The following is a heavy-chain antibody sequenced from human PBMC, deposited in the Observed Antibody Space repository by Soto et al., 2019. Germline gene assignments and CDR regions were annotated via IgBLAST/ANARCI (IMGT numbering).Heavy chain of an antibody. CDR2: ISYTGST. Sequence: QLELQESGPGLVMPSETLSLTCTVSGGSISSHQQFCDWIRQTPGKALEWIGSISYTGSTNYNPSLKCRVSISGDTSKTQFCLNLRSVTAADTAVYSCARHADTGIHPYGMDVWVPGATVTVSS. J-gene: IGHJ6*02. CDR1: GGSISSHQQF. V-gene: IGHV4-39*01. CDR3: ARHADTGIHPYGMDV.